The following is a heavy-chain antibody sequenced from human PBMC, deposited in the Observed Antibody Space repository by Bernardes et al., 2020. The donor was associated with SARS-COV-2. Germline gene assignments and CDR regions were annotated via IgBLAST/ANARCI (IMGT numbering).Heavy chain of an antibody. J-gene: IGHJ4*02. D-gene: IGHD3-22*01. CDR1: GFTFSSYA. Sequence: GGSLRLSCAASGFTFSSYAMHWVRQAPGKGLEYVSAISSNGGSTYYANSVKGRFTISRDNSKNTLYLQMGSLRAEDMAVYYCARDIPNMIGPDYWGQGTLVTVSS. V-gene: IGHV3-64*01. CDR2: ISSNGGST. CDR3: ARDIPNMIGPDY.